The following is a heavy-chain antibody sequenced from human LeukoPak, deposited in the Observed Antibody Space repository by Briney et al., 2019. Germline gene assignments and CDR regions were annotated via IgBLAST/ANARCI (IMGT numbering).Heavy chain of an antibody. D-gene: IGHD5-24*01. J-gene: IGHJ4*02. Sequence: SETLSLTCNVSGGSINSYYWSWIRQPPGKGLEWIGVICDRGNTDYNPSLKSRVTISVDTSKSQFSLKLTSLTAADTAVYYCATGRDPYKTGHWGQGTLVTVSS. CDR1: GGSINSYY. CDR3: ATGRDPYKTGH. CDR2: ICDRGNT. V-gene: IGHV4-59*03.